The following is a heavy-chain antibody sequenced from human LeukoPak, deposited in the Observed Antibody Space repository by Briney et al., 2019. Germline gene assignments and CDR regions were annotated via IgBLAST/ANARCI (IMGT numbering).Heavy chain of an antibody. CDR2: ISAYNGNT. J-gene: IGHJ4*02. Sequence: ASVKVSCKASGYTFTSYGISWVRQAPGQGLEWMGWISAYNGNTNYAQKLQGRVTMTTDTSTSTAYMELGSLRSDDTAVYYCARVLLWFGELLGAHDYWGQGTLVTVSS. CDR1: GYTFTSYG. V-gene: IGHV1-18*01. D-gene: IGHD3-10*01. CDR3: ARVLLWFGELLGAHDY.